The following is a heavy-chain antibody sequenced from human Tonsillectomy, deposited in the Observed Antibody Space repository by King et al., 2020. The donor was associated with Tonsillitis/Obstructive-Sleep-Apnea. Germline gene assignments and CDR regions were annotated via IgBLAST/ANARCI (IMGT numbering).Heavy chain of an antibody. CDR1: GFSFSSYA. D-gene: IGHD4-23*01. V-gene: IGHV3-23*04. Sequence: QLVQSGGGLVQPGGSLRLSCAASGFSFSSYAMSWVRQAPGKGLEWVSSLSGNGVRTYYADSVKGRFTISRDNSKSTLYLQMNSLRADDTAVYYCAKSHVVTPSDYYYYYYMDVWGKGTTVTVSS. CDR3: AKSHVVTPSDYYYYYYMDV. CDR2: LSGNGVRT. J-gene: IGHJ6*03.